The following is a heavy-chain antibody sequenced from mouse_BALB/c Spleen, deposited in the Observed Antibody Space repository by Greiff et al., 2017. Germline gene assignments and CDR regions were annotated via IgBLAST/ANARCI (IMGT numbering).Heavy chain of an antibody. CDR3: ARLPSFYAMDY. V-gene: IGHV3-2*02. Sequence: VQLKESGPGLVKPSQSLSLTCTVTGYSITSDYAWNWIRQFPGNKLEWMGYISYSGSTSYNPSLKSRISITRDTSKNQFFLQLNSVTTEDTATYYCARLPSFYAMDYWGQGTSVTVSS. CDR1: GYSITSDYA. J-gene: IGHJ4*01. CDR2: ISYSGST.